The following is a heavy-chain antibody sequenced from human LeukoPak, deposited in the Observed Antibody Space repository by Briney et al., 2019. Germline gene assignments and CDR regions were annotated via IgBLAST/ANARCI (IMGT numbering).Heavy chain of an antibody. CDR1: GGSISSSSYY. D-gene: IGHD2-2*01. CDR3: AIVVVPAAIGGAFDI. V-gene: IGHV4-39*01. J-gene: IGHJ3*02. CDR2: IYYSGST. Sequence: PSQTLSLTCAVSGGSISSSSYYWGWIRQPPGKGLEWIGSIYYSGSTYYNPSLKSRVTISVDTSKNQFSLKLSSVTAADTAVYYCAIVVVPAAIGGAFDIWGQGTMVTVSS.